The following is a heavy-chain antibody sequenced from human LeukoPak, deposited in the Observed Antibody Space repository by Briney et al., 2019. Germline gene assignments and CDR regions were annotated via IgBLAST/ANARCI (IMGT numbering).Heavy chain of an antibody. CDR1: GFTFDDYA. J-gene: IGHJ3*02. V-gene: IGHV3-9*01. CDR2: ISWNTSNI. D-gene: IGHD3-22*01. CDR3: AKTGYYDSSGDAFDI. Sequence: HTGGSLRLSCAASGFTFDDYAMHWVRQAPGKGLEWVSGISWNTSNINYADSVKGRFTISRDNAKNSLYLQMNSLRAEDTALYYCAKTGYYDSSGDAFDIWGQGTMVTVSS.